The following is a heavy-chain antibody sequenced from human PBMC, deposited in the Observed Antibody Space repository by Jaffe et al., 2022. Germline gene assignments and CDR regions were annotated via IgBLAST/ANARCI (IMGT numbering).Heavy chain of an antibody. Sequence: QVQLQESGPGLVKPSETLSLTCAVSGYSISSGYYWGWIRQPPGKGLEWIGSIYHSGSTYYNPSLKSRVTISVDTSKNQFSLKLSSVTAADTAVYYCAAIPGSGYKWQLDYWGQGTLVTVSS. CDR3: AAIPGSGYKWQLDY. D-gene: IGHD3-22*01. CDR1: GYSISSGYY. J-gene: IGHJ4*02. CDR2: IYHSGST. V-gene: IGHV4-38-2*01.